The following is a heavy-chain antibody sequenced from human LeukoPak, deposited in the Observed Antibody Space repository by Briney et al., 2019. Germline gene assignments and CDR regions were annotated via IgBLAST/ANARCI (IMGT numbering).Heavy chain of an antibody. CDR2: IIPILGIA. V-gene: IGHV1-69*04. CDR3: ARDLPPYYFDY. CDR1: GGIFSSYA. Sequence: SVKVSCKASGGIFSSYAISWVRQAPGQGLEWMGRIIPILGIANYAQKFQGRVTITEDKSTSTAYMDLSSLRSEDTAVYYCARDLPPYYFDYWGQGTLVTVSS. J-gene: IGHJ4*02.